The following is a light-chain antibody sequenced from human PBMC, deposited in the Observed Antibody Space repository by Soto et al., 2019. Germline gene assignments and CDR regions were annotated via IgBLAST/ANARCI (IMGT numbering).Light chain of an antibody. CDR2: GTS. CDR1: HSISRSY. J-gene: IGKJ5*01. V-gene: IGKV3-15*01. Sequence: EIVITQSPATLSVSPGEGATLSCSASHSISRSYLAWYQQKPGQAPRPLIYGTSTRATGIPARFSGSGSGTEFSLSISSVQSEDFAVYYCQQYNNWPAITFGQGTRM. CDR3: QQYNNWPAIT.